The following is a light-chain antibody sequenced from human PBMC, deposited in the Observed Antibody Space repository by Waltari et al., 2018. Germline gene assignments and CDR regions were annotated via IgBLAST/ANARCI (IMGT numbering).Light chain of an antibody. Sequence: VLTQSPATLSLFPGAGATLSCRAGRTVGTYLAWYQQKPGQAPRLLIYDASNRATGIPDRFSGRGYGTDFTLTISNVESEDFAVYYCQQRTNYLYTFGQGTKLEIK. V-gene: IGKV3-11*01. CDR3: QQRTNYLYT. CDR1: RTVGTY. J-gene: IGKJ2*01. CDR2: DAS.